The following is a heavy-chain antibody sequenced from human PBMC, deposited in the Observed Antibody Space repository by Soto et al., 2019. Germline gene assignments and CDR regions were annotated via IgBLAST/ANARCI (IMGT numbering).Heavy chain of an antibody. CDR2: ISSSSSTI. CDR3: ARIVPNIVALGGI. V-gene: IGHV3-48*01. D-gene: IGHD2-21*01. CDR1: GFTFSSYS. Sequence: GGSLRLSCAASGFTFSSYSMNWVRQAPGKGLEWVSYISSSSSTIYYADSVKGRFTISRDNAKNSLYLQMNSLRAEDTAVYYCARIVPNIVALGGIWGQGTMVTVSS. J-gene: IGHJ3*02.